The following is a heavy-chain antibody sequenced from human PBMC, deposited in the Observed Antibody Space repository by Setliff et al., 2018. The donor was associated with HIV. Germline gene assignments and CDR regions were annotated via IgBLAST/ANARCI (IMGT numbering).Heavy chain of an antibody. Sequence: SETLSLTCTISGYSISTAYYWAWIRQSPGKGLVWVGGFHHSGSAHYNPSLKSRVTISGQTSKNQFSLTLTSLTAADTAIYYCARQGAGYFYDSSDYYMGNCFDMWGQGTMVT. D-gene: IGHD3-22*01. CDR1: GYSISTAYY. CDR3: ARQGAGYFYDSSDYYMGNCFDM. J-gene: IGHJ3*02. CDR2: FHHSGSA. V-gene: IGHV4-38-2*02.